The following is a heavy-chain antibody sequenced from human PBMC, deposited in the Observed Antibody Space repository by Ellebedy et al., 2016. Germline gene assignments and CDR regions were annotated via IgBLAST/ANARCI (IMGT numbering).Heavy chain of an antibody. D-gene: IGHD1-26*01. CDR2: ISSSSSYT. V-gene: IGHV3-11*05. Sequence: GESLKISXVASGFTFSNTCMSWVRQAPGKGLEWVSYISSSSSYTNYADSVKGRFTISRDNAKTSLYLQMNSLRVEDTAVYYCARDRLGAYDYWGQGNLVTVSS. CDR1: GFTFSNTC. CDR3: ARDRLGAYDY. J-gene: IGHJ4*02.